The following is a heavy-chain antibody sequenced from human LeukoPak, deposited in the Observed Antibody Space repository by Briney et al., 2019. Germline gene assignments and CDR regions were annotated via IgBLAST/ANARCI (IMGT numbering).Heavy chain of an antibody. CDR3: ARLHYDVLTGPFDY. CDR2: IYSGGAT. J-gene: IGHJ4*02. V-gene: IGHV3-66*04. CDR1: GITVNTNY. D-gene: IGHD3-9*01. Sequence: GGSLRLSCAASGITVNTNYMSWVRQAPGKGLEWVSIIYSGGATFYADSVKGRFTISRESSKNTLWLQMNSLTAEDTAIYYCARLHYDVLTGPFDYWGQGTLVTVSS.